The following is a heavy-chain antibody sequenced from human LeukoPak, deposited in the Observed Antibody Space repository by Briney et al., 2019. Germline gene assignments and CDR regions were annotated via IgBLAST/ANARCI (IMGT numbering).Heavy chain of an antibody. Sequence: ASVKVTCKASGYTFSGTGWYLYWLRQAPGQGLECMGWIHPNNGDTAYAQKFEGRVAMTRDTSISTAYMELRRLRPDDTAVYFCARDGPAQMVDLDYWGQGTLVTVSS. J-gene: IGHJ4*02. CDR2: IHPNNGDT. V-gene: IGHV1-2*02. CDR1: GYTFSGTGWY. D-gene: IGHD3-10*01. CDR3: ARDGPAQMVDLDY.